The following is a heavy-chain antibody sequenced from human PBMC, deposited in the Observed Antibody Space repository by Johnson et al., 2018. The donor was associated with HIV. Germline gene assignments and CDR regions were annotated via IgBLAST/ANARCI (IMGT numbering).Heavy chain of an antibody. J-gene: IGHJ3*02. D-gene: IGHD1-26*01. CDR3: ARESGSSGAFDI. V-gene: IGHV3-66*03. CDR2: IYSGGTT. CDR1: GITVSISY. Sequence: VQLVESGGGLIQPGGSLRLSCAASGITVSISYMSWVRQAPGKGLEWVSVIYSGGTTYNADAVKGRFAISRDNSKNTLYLQMNSLRAEDTAVYYCARESGSSGAFDIWGQGTMVTVSS.